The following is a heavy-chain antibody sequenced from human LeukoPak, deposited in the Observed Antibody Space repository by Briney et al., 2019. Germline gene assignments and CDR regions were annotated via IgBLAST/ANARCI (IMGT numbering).Heavy chain of an antibody. J-gene: IGHJ6*02. CDR1: GFTFNTYG. V-gene: IGHV3-30*18. CDR2: ISFDGRYK. CDR3: AKDGYERDAYGDRLRDFTDV. Sequence: PGGSLRLSCAGSGFTFNTYGVHWVRQAPGKGLEWVAAISFDGRYKYYADSVKGRITMSRDTSKNSQYLQMNSLRGEDTAVYYCAKDGYERDAYGDRLRDFTDVWGQGTTVTVSS. D-gene: IGHD4-17*01.